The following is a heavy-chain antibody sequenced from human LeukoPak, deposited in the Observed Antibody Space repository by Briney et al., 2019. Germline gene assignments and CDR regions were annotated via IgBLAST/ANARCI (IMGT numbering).Heavy chain of an antibody. CDR2: MNPNSGNT. Sequence: ASVKVSCRASGYTFTSYDINWVRQATGQGLEWMGWMNPNSGNTGYAQKFQGRVTMTRNTSISTAYMELSSLRSEDTAVYYCARGLARTSMVTRGGVRFDYWGQGTLVTVSS. CDR3: ARGLARTSMVTRGGVRFDY. CDR1: GYTFTSYD. J-gene: IGHJ4*02. D-gene: IGHD5-18*01. V-gene: IGHV1-8*01.